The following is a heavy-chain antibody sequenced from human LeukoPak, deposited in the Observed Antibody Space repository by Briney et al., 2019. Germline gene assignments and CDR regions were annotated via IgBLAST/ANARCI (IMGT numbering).Heavy chain of an antibody. V-gene: IGHV3-7*01. D-gene: IGHD3-10*01. CDR3: AKVWFRELFDY. J-gene: IGHJ4*02. CDR1: GFTFSSYW. Sequence: GGPLRLSSAASGFTFSSYWMSWVRQAPGKGLEWVANIKQDGSEKYYVDSVKGRFTISRDNAKNSLYLQMNSLRAEDTAVYYCAKVWFRELFDYWGQGSLVTVSS. CDR2: IKQDGSEK.